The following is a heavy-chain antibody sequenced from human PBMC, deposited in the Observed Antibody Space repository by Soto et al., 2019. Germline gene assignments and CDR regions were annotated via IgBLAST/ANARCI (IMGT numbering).Heavy chain of an antibody. V-gene: IGHV3-33*01. J-gene: IGHJ4*02. CDR2: IWYDGSNK. CDR3: ARDRYYDSPLYYFDC. Sequence: GGSLRLSCAASGFTFSSYCMHWVRQAPGKGLEWVAVIWYDGSNKYYADSVKGRFTISRDNSKNTLYLQMNSLRAEDTAVYYCARDRYYDSPLYYFDCWGQATLVTVSS. D-gene: IGHD3-3*01. CDR1: GFTFSSYC.